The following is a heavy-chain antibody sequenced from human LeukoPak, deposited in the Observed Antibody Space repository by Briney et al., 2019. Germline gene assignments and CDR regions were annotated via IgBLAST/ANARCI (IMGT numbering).Heavy chain of an antibody. CDR2: ISPGGGTT. J-gene: IGHJ1*01. CDR1: GFAFGSEA. D-gene: IGHD2/OR15-2a*01. Sequence: PGGSLRLSCAVSGFAFGSEAMSWVRQSPARGLEWVASISPGGGTTYYADYVKGRFIISRDNSNNTLFVQMNSLRAEDTAVYYCARDLRPFSHRAEYFQHWGQGTLVTVSS. V-gene: IGHV3-23*01. CDR3: ARDLRPFSHRAEYFQH.